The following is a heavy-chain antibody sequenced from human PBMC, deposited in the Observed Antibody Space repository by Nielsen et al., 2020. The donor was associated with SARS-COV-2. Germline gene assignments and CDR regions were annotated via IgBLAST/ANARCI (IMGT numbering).Heavy chain of an antibody. J-gene: IGHJ5*02. V-gene: IGHV1-2*02. CDR2: INPKSGGT. D-gene: IGHD2-15*01. CDR1: GYTFTDYY. Sequence: ASVKVSCKASGYTFTDYYIHWVRQAPGQGLEWMGWINPKSGGTGYVQKFQGRVTMTRDTSITTAYMELSGLTSDDTAVYYCARDRIEIAVVFAGTPYNWLDPWGQGTLVTISS. CDR3: ARDRIEIAVVFAGTPYNWLDP.